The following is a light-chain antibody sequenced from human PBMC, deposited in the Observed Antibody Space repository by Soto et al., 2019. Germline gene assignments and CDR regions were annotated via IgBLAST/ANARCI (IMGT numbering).Light chain of an antibody. CDR1: QSLVFSDGNTY. CDR2: KVS. V-gene: IGKV2-30*01. J-gene: IGKJ1*01. Sequence: DVVLTQSPLSLTVALGQPASISCRSTQSLVFSDGNTYLNWFHQRPGQSPRRLIYKVSDRDSGVPDRFSGSGSGTDFTLSISRVEAEDVVVYYCMQGPRWLCAFGHVTKVEIK. CDR3: MQGPRWLCA.